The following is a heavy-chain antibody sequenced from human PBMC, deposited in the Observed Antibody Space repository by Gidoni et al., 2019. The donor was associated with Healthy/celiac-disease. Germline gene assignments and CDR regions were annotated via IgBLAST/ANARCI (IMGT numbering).Heavy chain of an antibody. D-gene: IGHD3-3*01. J-gene: IGHJ6*02. CDR2: ISSSSSTI. V-gene: IGHV3-48*02. Sequence: EVQLVESGGGLVQPGGSLRLSCAASGFTFSSYSMNWVRQAPGKGLAWVSYISSSSSTIYYADSVKGRFTISRDNAKNSLYLQMNSLRDEDTAVYYCARPFYDFWSGSYGMDVWGQGTTVTVSS. CDR3: ARPFYDFWSGSYGMDV. CDR1: GFTFSSYS.